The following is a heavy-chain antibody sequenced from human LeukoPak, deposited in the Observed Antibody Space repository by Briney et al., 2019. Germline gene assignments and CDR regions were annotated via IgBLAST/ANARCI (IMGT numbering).Heavy chain of an antibody. Sequence: SETLSLTCTVSGGSISSYYWSWIRQPPGKGLDWIGYIYYSGSTNYNPSLKSRVAISVDTSKNQFSLKLSSVTAADTAVYYCARGTYGDYSVYFDYWGQGTLVTVSS. V-gene: IGHV4-59*01. CDR1: GGSISSYY. CDR2: IYYSGST. D-gene: IGHD4-17*01. CDR3: ARGTYGDYSVYFDY. J-gene: IGHJ4*02.